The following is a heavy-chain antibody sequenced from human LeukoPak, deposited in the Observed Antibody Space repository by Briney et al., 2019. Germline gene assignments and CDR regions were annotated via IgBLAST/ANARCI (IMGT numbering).Heavy chain of an antibody. J-gene: IGHJ4*02. CDR2: IDHSGST. V-gene: IGHV4-34*01. CDR3: ARGLRWLRLPDY. Sequence: PSETLSLTCAVYGGSFSAYYRSWIRQPPGKGLEWIGEIDHSGSTNYNPSLKSRVTISVDTSKNQFSLKLSSVTAADTAVYYCARGLRWLRLPDYWGQGTLVTVSS. CDR1: GGSFSAYY. D-gene: IGHD5-12*01.